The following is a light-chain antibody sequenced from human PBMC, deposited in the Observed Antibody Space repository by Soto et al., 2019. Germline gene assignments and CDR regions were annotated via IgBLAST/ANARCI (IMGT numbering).Light chain of an antibody. CDR3: QQYVSTPSIT. J-gene: IGKJ5*01. Sequence: EIVLTQSPGTLSLSPGERATLSCRASQSVTSNYLAWYQLKPGQAPRLLIYAASNTATGIPDRFSGSGSGTDFTLSISRLEPEDFAVYYCQQYVSTPSITFGQGTRLEIK. CDR1: QSVTSNY. CDR2: AAS. V-gene: IGKV3-20*01.